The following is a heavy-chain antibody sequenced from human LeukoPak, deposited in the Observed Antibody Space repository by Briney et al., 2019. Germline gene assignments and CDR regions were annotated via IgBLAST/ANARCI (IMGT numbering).Heavy chain of an antibody. CDR2: IYTSGST. Sequence: KASQTLSLTCTVSGGSISSGSYYWSWIRQPAGKGLEWIGRIYTSGSTNYNPSLKSRVTISVDTSKNQFSLKLSSATAADTAVYYCARSRMTMVVTRPYFDYWGQGTLVTVSS. CDR3: ARSRMTMVVTRPYFDY. CDR1: GGSISSGSYY. V-gene: IGHV4-61*02. D-gene: IGHD4-23*01. J-gene: IGHJ4*02.